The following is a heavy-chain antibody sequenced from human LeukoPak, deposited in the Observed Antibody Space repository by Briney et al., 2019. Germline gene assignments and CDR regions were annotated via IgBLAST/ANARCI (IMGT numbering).Heavy chain of an antibody. CDR3: AKDEGTCSGGSCYASSTFDY. J-gene: IGHJ4*02. D-gene: IGHD2-15*01. Sequence: GGSLRLSCAASGFTFSSYAMSWVRQAPGKGLEWVSAISGSGGSTYYADSVKGRFTISRDNSKNTLYLQTNSLRAEDTAVYYCAKDEGTCSGGSCYASSTFDYWGQGTLVTVSS. CDR2: ISGSGGST. V-gene: IGHV3-23*01. CDR1: GFTFSSYA.